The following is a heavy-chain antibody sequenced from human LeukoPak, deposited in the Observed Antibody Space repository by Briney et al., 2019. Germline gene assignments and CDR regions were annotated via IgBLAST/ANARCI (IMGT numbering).Heavy chain of an antibody. V-gene: IGHV3-11*01. J-gene: IGHJ1*01. CDR1: GFSFSDYY. Sequence: GGSLRLSCAASGFSFSDYYMSWIRQGPGKGLEWISYISTISTITYNADSVKGRFTVSRDNAKNSLYLQMDSLRAEDTAVYYCARGSDGRGYPVFQYWGQGALVTVSS. CDR3: ARGSDGRGYPVFQY. CDR2: ISTISTIT. D-gene: IGHD3-22*01.